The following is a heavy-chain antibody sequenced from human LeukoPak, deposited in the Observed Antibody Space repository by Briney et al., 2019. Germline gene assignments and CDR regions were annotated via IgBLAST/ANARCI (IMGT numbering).Heavy chain of an antibody. CDR2: FNPSGGST. J-gene: IGHJ4*02. V-gene: IGHV1-46*01. CDR3: ARDGEDDYGDYGAYFDY. Sequence: ASVKVSCKASGYTFTSYYMHWVRQAPGQGLEWVGIFNPSGGSTSYAQKFQGRVTMTRDMSTSTVYMELSSLRSEDTAVYYCARDGEDDYGDYGAYFDYWGQGTLVTVSS. D-gene: IGHD4-17*01. CDR1: GYTFTSYY.